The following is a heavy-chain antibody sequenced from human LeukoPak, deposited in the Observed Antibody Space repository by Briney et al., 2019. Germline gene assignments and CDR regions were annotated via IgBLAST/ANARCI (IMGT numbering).Heavy chain of an antibody. CDR2: IRYDGSNK. Sequence: GGSLRLSCAASGFTFSSYAMHWVRQAPGKGLEWVAFIRYDGSNKYYADFVKGRFTISRDNSKNTLYLQMNSLRAEDTAVYYCAKSGARRHIVLMVYAPPEYYFDYWGQGTLVTVSS. CDR1: GFTFSSYA. D-gene: IGHD2-8*01. CDR3: AKSGARRHIVLMVYAPPEYYFDY. V-gene: IGHV3-30*02. J-gene: IGHJ4*02.